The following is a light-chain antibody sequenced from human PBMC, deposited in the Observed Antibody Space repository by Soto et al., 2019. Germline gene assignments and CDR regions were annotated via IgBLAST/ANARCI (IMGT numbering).Light chain of an antibody. CDR2: DDN. J-gene: IGLJ1*01. Sequence: QAVVTQPPSVSGAPGQRVTISCTGTSSNIGAGYNVHWYQQIPGTAPKLLIYDDNNRPSGVPDRFSGSKSDTLASLAITGLQAEDEADYYCQSFDNSLSGSDVFGTGTKLTVL. V-gene: IGLV1-40*01. CDR1: SSNIGAGYN. CDR3: QSFDNSLSGSDV.